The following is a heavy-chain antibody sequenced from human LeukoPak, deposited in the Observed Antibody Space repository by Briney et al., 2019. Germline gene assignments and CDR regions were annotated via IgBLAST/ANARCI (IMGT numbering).Heavy chain of an antibody. V-gene: IGHV3-9*01. D-gene: IGHD4-17*01. CDR3: AKETYGDLDY. J-gene: IGHJ4*02. Sequence: GRSLRLSCAASGFTFDDYAMHWVRQAPGKGLEWVSGISWNSGSIGYADSVKGRFTISRDNAKNSLYLQMNSLRAEDTALYYCAKETYGDLDYWGQGTLVTVSS. CDR1: GFTFDDYA. CDR2: ISWNSGSI.